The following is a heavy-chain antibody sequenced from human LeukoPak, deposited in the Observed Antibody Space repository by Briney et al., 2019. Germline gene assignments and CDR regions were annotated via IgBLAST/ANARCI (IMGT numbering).Heavy chain of an antibody. CDR2: ISAYNGNT. Sequence: ASVKVSCKASGYTFTSYGIGWVRQAPGQGLEWMGWISAYNGNTNYAQKLQGRVTMTTDTSTSTAYMELRSLRSDDTAVYYCARGERVRGYCSSTSCYPSYTDYYYMDVWGKGTTVTVSS. CDR1: GYTFTSYG. J-gene: IGHJ6*03. D-gene: IGHD2-2*03. CDR3: ARGERVRGYCSSTSCYPSYTDYYYMDV. V-gene: IGHV1-18*01.